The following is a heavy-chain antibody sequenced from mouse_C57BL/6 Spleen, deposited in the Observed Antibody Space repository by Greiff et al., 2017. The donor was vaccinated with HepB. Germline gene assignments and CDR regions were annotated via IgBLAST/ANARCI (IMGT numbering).Heavy chain of an antibody. V-gene: IGHV1-59*01. CDR3: AREGTLDY. J-gene: IGHJ2*01. CDR2: IDPSDSYT. Sequence: QVQLQQSGAELVRPGTSVKLSCKASGYTFTSYWMHWVKQRPGQGLEWIGVIDPSDSYTNYNQKFKGKATLTVDTSSSTAYMQLSSLTSEDSAVYYCAREGTLDYWGQGTTLTVSS. CDR1: GYTFTSYW.